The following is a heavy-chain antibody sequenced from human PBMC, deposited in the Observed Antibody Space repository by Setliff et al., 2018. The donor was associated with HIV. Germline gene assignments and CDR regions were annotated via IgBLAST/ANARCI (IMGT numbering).Heavy chain of an antibody. CDR2: INHSGST. J-gene: IGHJ6*03. CDR1: GETFSGYY. Sequence: SETLSLTCAVYGETFSGYYWSWIRQPPGKGLEWIGEINHSGSTTYHPSLRSRATISADTSKNQFSLDLSSVTAADTDVYYCARLGWQQNYYYYYMDVWGKGTTVTVSS. CDR3: ARLGWQQNYYYYYMDV. D-gene: IGHD6-13*01. V-gene: IGHV4-34*01.